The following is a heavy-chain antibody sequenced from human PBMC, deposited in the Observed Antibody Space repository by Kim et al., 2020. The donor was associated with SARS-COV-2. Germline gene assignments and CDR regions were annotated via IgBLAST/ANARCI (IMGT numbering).Heavy chain of an antibody. D-gene: IGHD4-17*01. Sequence: SVKGRLTISRDNSKNTLYLQMNSLRAEDKAVYYCAKDLPLNYGDYSPFDPWGQGTLVTVSS. J-gene: IGHJ5*02. V-gene: IGHV3-30*02. CDR3: AKDLPLNYGDYSPFDP.